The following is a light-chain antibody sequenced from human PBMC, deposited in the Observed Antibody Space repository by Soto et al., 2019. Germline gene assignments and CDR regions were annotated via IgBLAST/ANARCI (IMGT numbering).Light chain of an antibody. CDR2: WAS. CDR1: QSVLYSSNNKNY. J-gene: IGKJ4*01. Sequence: DIVMTQSPASLAVSLGERATINCKSSQSVLYSSNNKNYLAWYQQKPGQPAKVLIYWASTRESGVPDRFSGSGSGTDFTLTISGLQDEAVAVYYCQPYLVSPLTFGGGTNVEIK. V-gene: IGKV4-1*01. CDR3: QPYLVSPLT.